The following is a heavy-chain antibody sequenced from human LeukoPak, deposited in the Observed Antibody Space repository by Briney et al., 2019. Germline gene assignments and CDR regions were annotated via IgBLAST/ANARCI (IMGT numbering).Heavy chain of an antibody. J-gene: IGHJ4*02. Sequence: PSETLSLTCAVYGGSFSGYYWSWIRQPPGKGLGWIGEINHSGSTNYNPSLKSRVSISVDTSKNQFSLKLSSVTAADTAVYYCARHEWLRPYYFDYWGQGTLVTVSS. D-gene: IGHD5-12*01. V-gene: IGHV4-34*01. CDR3: ARHEWLRPYYFDY. CDR2: INHSGST. CDR1: GGSFSGYY.